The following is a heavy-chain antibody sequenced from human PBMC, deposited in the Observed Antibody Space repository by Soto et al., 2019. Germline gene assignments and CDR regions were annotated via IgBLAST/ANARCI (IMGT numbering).Heavy chain of an antibody. D-gene: IGHD2-15*01. Sequence: SLRLSCTASGFTFGDYAMSWFRQAPGKGLEWLNFIRSKVYGGTTEYAASVKGRFTISRDDSKSIAYLQMNSLKTEDTAVYYCTSSGPVVAATPTPWSYYMDVWGKGTTVTVSS. V-gene: IGHV3-49*03. CDR1: GFTFGDYA. J-gene: IGHJ6*03. CDR3: TSSGPVVAATPTPWSYYMDV. CDR2: IRSKVYGGTT.